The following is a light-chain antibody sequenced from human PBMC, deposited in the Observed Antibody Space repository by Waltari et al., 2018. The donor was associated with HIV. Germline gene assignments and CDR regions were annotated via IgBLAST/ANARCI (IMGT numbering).Light chain of an antibody. CDR2: GAS. Sequence: EIVMTQSPATLSVSPGQRVTLSCRTSENIGANLAWYQQRPGQPPRLLIHGASSRDPGIPARFTGRGTVTEFTLQISNLQSDDSGVYYCQQYLDWPPWTFGQGTKVEI. CDR3: QQYLDWPPWT. J-gene: IGKJ1*01. V-gene: IGKV3D-15*01. CDR1: ENIGAN.